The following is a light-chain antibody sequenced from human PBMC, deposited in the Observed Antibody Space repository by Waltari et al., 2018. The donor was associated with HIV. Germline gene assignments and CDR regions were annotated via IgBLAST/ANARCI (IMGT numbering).Light chain of an antibody. J-gene: IGLJ3*02. CDR1: GSTIAGHE. CDR2: DKN. Sequence: QSVLTQPPSVSAAPGQTVTISCSGRGSTIAGHEVSWYQQLPGTAPKLLIYDKNKRSSGIPDRFSGSKSGTSATLGITGLQTGDEADYYCGTWDSSLSAVFGGGTKVTV. CDR3: GTWDSSLSAV. V-gene: IGLV1-51*01.